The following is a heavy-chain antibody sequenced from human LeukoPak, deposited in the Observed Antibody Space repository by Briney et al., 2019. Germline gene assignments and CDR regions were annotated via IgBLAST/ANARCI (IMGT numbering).Heavy chain of an antibody. CDR1: GFPFITYG. Sequence: GGSLRLSCAASGFPFITYGMHWVRQAPGKGLEWVAYIQSDGSNTDFADSVRGRFTISRDNSKTTLYLQMNSLRAEYTAVYYCARDVSGLYCFDYWGQGTLVTVSS. CDR2: IQSDGSNT. V-gene: IGHV3-30*02. D-gene: IGHD2-15*01. J-gene: IGHJ4*02. CDR3: ARDVSGLYCFDY.